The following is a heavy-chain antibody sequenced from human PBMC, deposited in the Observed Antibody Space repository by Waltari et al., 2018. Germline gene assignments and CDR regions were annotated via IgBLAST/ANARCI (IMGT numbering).Heavy chain of an antibody. CDR3: ARAPRDDFWSGYNQDY. CDR1: GYTFTSDG. Sequence: QVQLVQSGAEVKKPGASVKVSCKASGYTFTSDGISWVRQAPGQGLEWMGWISAYNGNTNYAQKLQGRVTMTTDTSTSTAYMELRSLRSDDTAVYYCARAPRDDFWSGYNQDYWGQGTLVTVSS. J-gene: IGHJ4*02. CDR2: ISAYNGNT. V-gene: IGHV1-18*01. D-gene: IGHD3-3*01.